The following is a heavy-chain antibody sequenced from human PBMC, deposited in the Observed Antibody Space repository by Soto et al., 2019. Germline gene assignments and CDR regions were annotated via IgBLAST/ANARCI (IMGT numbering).Heavy chain of an antibody. CDR3: ARSLPGTYGAFDL. D-gene: IGHD1-7*01. J-gene: IGHJ3*01. CDR2: ISGDGSST. V-gene: IGHV3-74*02. Sequence: EVQLVESGGGLVKPGGSLRLSCAASGFTFSSYSMNWVRQAPGKGLEWVSRISGDGSSTNYADSVKGRFTISRDNAKNTVYLQIDSLRAEDTAVYYCARSLPGTYGAFDLWGQGTMVTVSS. CDR1: GFTFSSYS.